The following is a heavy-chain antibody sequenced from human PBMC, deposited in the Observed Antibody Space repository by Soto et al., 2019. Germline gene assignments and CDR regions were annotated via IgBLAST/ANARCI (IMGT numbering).Heavy chain of an antibody. D-gene: IGHD3-10*02. J-gene: IGHJ4*02. V-gene: IGHV3-30-3*01. CDR3: ARDPKSGDPTFADY. Sequence: GGSLRLSCAASGFTFSSYAMHWVRQAPGKGLEWVAVISYDGSNKYYADSVKGRFTISRDNSKNTLYLQMNSLRAEDTAVYYCARDPKSGDPTFADYWGQGTLVTVSS. CDR1: GFTFSSYA. CDR2: ISYDGSNK.